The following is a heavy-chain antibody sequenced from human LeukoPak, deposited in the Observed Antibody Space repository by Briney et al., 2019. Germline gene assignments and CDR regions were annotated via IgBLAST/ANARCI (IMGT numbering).Heavy chain of an antibody. D-gene: IGHD3-22*01. J-gene: IGHJ4*02. CDR3: ARADDSSGYYPSHFDY. CDR1: GFTFSSYE. Sequence: GGSLRLSRAASGFTFSSYEMNWVRQAPGKGLEWVSVIYSGGSTYYADSVKGRFTISRDNSKNTLYLQMNSLRAEDTAVYYCARADDSSGYYPSHFDYWGQGTLVTVSS. V-gene: IGHV3-53*01. CDR2: IYSGGST.